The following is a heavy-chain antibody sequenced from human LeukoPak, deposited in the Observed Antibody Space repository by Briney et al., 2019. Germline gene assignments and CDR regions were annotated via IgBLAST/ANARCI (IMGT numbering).Heavy chain of an antibody. V-gene: IGHV3-7*01. D-gene: IGHD2-2*01. J-gene: IGHJ4*02. CDR2: IKQDGSEK. CDR1: GFTFSSYW. Sequence: PGGSLRLSCAASGFTFSSYWMSWVRQAPGKGLEWVANIKQDGSEKYYVDSVKGRFTISRDNAKNSLYLQMNSLRAEDTAVYYCARTPRRSSTSFDYWGQGTLVTVSS. CDR3: ARTPRRSSTSFDY.